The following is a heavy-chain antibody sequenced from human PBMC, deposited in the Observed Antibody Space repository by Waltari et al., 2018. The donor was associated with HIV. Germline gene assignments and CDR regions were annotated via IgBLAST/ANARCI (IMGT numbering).Heavy chain of an antibody. J-gene: IGHJ6*02. CDR2: IDADAKAP. Sequence: DVRLFEGGGARVQPGASITLFCQVSGSTFWTFSLSWVRQSPGKAREWLATIDADAKAPHYAESLKDRSVVYRDDSQKKLFLKIDELRVDDTAVYFCTTHLTGTGSFFYYIMDNWGRGTTVTVS. CDR3: TTHLTGTGSFFYYIMDN. CDR1: GSTFWTFS. V-gene: IGHV3-23*05. D-gene: IGHD1-1*01.